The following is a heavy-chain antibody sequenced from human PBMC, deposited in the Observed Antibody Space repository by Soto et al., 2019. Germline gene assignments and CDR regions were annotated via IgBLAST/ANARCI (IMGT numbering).Heavy chain of an antibody. V-gene: IGHV1-8*01. Sequence: QVQLVQSGAAVKKPGASVKVSCKASGYTFTSYDINWVRQATGQGLEWMGWMNPNSGNAGRAQKFQDRVTLTWNTAMNTAYMELSRLRSEDAAVYYCARATSWGQGTLVTVSS. CDR2: MNPNSGNA. J-gene: IGHJ5*02. CDR1: GYTFTSYD. CDR3: ARATS.